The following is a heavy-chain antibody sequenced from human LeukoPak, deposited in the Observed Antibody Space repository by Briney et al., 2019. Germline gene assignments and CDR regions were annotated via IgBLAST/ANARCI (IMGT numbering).Heavy chain of an antibody. D-gene: IGHD6-25*01. V-gene: IGHV3-7*01. J-gene: IGHJ3*01. CDR3: ARWGSELPDDAFDV. CDR1: GFTFSRYW. Sequence: PGGSLRLSCAASGFTFSRYWMSWVRQAPGKGLEWAANIRQDGSEKHYLDSVKGRITISRDNAKNSIYLQMNSLRVEDTAVYFCARWGSELPDDAFDVWGQGTMVTVSS. CDR2: IRQDGSEK.